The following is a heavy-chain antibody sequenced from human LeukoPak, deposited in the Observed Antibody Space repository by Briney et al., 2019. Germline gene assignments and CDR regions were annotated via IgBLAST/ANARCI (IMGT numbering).Heavy chain of an antibody. CDR1: GGSISSSSYY. V-gene: IGHV4-39*07. D-gene: IGHD3-9*01. J-gene: IGHJ6*02. CDR3: ARDVLRYFDWLSEGSYGMDV. CDR2: IYYSGNT. Sequence: LETLSLTCTVSGGSISSSSYYGGWIRQPPGKGLEWIGSIYYSGNTYYNPSLKSRVTISVDTSKNQFSLKLSSVTAADTAVYYCARDVLRYFDWLSEGSYGMDVWGQGTTVTVSS.